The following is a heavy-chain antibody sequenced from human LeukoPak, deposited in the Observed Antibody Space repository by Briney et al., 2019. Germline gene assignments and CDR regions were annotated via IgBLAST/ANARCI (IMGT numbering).Heavy chain of an antibody. CDR1: GSTFSDHY. Sequence: AGSLRLSCAASGSTFSDHYMDWVRQAPGKGLEWVGHIKNKANGYTTDYAASVKGRFTISRDDSKNSLFLQMNSLKTDDTAVYYCARFRGFYYGLDLWGRGTTVIVSS. D-gene: IGHD3-10*01. V-gene: IGHV3-72*01. CDR3: ARFRGFYYGLDL. J-gene: IGHJ6*02. CDR2: IKNKANGYTT.